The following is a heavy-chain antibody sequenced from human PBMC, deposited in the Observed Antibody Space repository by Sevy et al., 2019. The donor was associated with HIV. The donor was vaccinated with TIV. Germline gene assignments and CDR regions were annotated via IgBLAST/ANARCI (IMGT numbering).Heavy chain of an antibody. CDR1: GYTFTNHG. CDR2: INPHNGNT. V-gene: IGHV1-18*01. J-gene: IGHJ4*02. Sequence: ASVKVSCKASGYTFTNHGISWVRQAPGQELEWMGWINPHNGNTKYAQKLQGRVTMTTDTSTNTAYMEVRSLRSDDTAVYYCAREGTLVTMIIWGQGTLVTVSS. CDR3: AREGTLVTMII. D-gene: IGHD3-22*01.